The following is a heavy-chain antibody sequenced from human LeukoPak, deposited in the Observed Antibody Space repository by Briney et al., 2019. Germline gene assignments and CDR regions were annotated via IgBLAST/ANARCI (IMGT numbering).Heavy chain of an antibody. V-gene: IGHV3-48*03. Sequence: PGGSLRLSCAASGFTFRSYDLNWVRQAPGKGLEGVSYISSSGTTISYADSVKGRFTISRDNAKTSLYLQMNSLRAEDTAVYYCARDCSSSAFDIWGQGTMVTVSS. CDR1: GFTFRSYD. D-gene: IGHD2-15*01. CDR3: ARDCSSSAFDI. CDR2: ISSSGTTI. J-gene: IGHJ3*02.